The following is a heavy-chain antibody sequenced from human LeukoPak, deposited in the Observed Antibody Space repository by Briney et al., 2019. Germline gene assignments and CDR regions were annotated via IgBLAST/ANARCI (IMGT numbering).Heavy chain of an antibody. CDR3: ATRRIAVAAPFDF. D-gene: IGHD6-19*01. Sequence: SVILSLTCTVSGGSISSYYWSWIRQPPGKGLAWIGYIYYSGSTNYNPSLKSRVTISVDPSKNQFSLKLSSVTAADTAVYYCATRRIAVAAPFDFWGQGTLVTVSS. CDR1: GGSISSYY. CDR2: IYYSGST. J-gene: IGHJ4*02. V-gene: IGHV4-59*01.